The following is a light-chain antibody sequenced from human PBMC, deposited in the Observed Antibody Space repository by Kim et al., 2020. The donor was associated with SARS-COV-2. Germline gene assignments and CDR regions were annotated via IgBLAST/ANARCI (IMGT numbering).Light chain of an antibody. Sequence: PGETARITCGGKNIGSKSVHWYQRKPGQAPVLVIYYDSDRPSGIPERFSGSNSGNTATLTISRVEAGDEADYYCQVWDSSSDHVVFGGGTQLTVL. CDR1: NIGSKS. CDR2: YDS. J-gene: IGLJ2*01. CDR3: QVWDSSSDHVV. V-gene: IGLV3-21*04.